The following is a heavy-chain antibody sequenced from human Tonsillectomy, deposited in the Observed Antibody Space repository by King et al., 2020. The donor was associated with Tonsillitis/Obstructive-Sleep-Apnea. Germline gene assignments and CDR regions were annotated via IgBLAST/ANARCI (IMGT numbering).Heavy chain of an antibody. CDR1: GYTFTSYG. J-gene: IGHJ3*02. CDR3: AVRRRGVLWSAFDI. V-gene: IGHV1-18*01. D-gene: IGHD3-3*01. Sequence: VQLVESGAEVKKPGASVKVSCKASGYTFTSYGISWVRQAPGQGLEWMGWISAYNGNTNYALKLQGRVTMTTDTSTSTAYMELRSLRSHDTAVYYCAVRRRGVLWSAFDIWGQGTMVTVSS. CDR2: ISAYNGNT.